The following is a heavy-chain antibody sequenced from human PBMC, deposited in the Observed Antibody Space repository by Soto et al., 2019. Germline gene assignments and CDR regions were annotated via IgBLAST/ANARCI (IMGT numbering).Heavy chain of an antibody. CDR3: VRRGIGEAFDI. CDR2: TYLRSNWYN. CDR1: GDSVSSNSAT. J-gene: IGHJ3*02. V-gene: IGHV6-1*01. D-gene: IGHD3-10*01. Sequence: SQTLSLTCAISGDSVSSNSATWNWIRQSSSRGLEWLGRTYLRSNWYNEYAVSVKSRITITPDTSKNQFSLQLNSVTPEDTAVYYCVRRGIGEAFDIWGQGTKVTVSS.